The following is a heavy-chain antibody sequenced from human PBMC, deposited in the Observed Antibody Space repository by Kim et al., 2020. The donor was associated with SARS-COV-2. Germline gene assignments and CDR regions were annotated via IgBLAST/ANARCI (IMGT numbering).Heavy chain of an antibody. Sequence: SETLSLTCAVYGGSFSGYYWSRIRQPPGKGLVWSGEINHSGSTNYNPSLKSRVTISVDTSKNQFSLTLSSVTATDTAVYYCARGRYSIDYWGQGTLVTVST. CDR2: INHSGST. CDR3: ARGRYSIDY. CDR1: GGSFSGYY. D-gene: IGHD1-1*01. V-gene: IGHV4-34*01. J-gene: IGHJ4*02.